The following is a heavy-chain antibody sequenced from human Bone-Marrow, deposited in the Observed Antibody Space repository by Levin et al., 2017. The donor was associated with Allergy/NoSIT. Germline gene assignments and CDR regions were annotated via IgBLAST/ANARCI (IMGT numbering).Heavy chain of an antibody. CDR2: IYPGDSHT. Sequence: GGSLRLSCRGSGYNFASYWIAWVRQMPGKGPEWMGIIYPGDSHTIYNPSFQGQVTISADKSISTTYLQWSSLKASDTAMYYCARRENYCSGGSCNPWYFDYWGQGSLVTVSS. D-gene: IGHD2-15*01. J-gene: IGHJ4*02. CDR3: ARRENYCSGGSCNPWYFDY. V-gene: IGHV5-51*01. CDR1: GYNFASYW.